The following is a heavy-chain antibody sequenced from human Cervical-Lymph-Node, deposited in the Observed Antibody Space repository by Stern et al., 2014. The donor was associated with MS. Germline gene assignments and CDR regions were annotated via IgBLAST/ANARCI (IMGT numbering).Heavy chain of an antibody. CDR1: GITSRTYA. J-gene: IGHJ6*02. V-gene: IGHV3-30*18. CDR2: ISFDGSNK. Sequence: MQLVESGGGVVQPGRSLRLSCAASGITSRTYAMHWVRQAPGKGLEWVAVISFDGSNKYYADSVKGRFTISRDNSKNMLYLQMNSLRTDDTAVYHCAKDRALIDVPTTFRRRYAMDVWGQGTTVTVSS. D-gene: IGHD3-16*01. CDR3: AKDRALIDVPTTFRRRYAMDV.